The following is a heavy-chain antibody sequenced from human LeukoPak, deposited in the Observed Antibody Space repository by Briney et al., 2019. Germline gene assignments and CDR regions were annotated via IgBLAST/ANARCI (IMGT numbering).Heavy chain of an antibody. CDR2: ISGSGGST. CDR1: GFTFSSYA. V-gene: IGHV3-23*01. Sequence: HAGGSLRLSCAASGFTFSSYAMSWVRQAPGKGLEWVSAISGSGGSTYYADSVKGRFTISRDNSKNTLYLQMNSLRAEDTAVYYCAKRPYSSSYFDYWGQGTLVTVSS. J-gene: IGHJ4*02. CDR3: AKRPYSSSYFDY. D-gene: IGHD6-13*01.